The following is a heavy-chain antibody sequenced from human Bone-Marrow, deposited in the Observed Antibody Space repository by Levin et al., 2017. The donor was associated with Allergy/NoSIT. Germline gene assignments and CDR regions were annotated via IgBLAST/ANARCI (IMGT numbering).Heavy chain of an antibody. V-gene: IGHV4-31*11. Sequence: SETLSLTCAVSGGSISSGGYYWTWIRQRRGKGLEWIGYMSYSGSTYYTPSLKSPVTISVDTSTHQFSLKLSSVTAADTAVYYCGRSYYDFCIGTPSSLGYMDVWGRGTTVTVSS. CDR1: GGSISSGGYY. D-gene: IGHD3-3*01. J-gene: IGHJ6*03. CDR2: MSYSGST. CDR3: GRSYYDFCIGTPSSLGYMDV.